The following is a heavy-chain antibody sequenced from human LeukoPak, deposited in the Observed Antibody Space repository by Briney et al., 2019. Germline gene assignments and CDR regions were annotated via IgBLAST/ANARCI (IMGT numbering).Heavy chain of an antibody. CDR3: ATGGGIAVAHA. CDR2: IYYSGTT. CDR1: GGSISSSRNY. D-gene: IGHD6-19*01. J-gene: IGHJ1*01. Sequence: SETLSLTCTVSGGSISSSRNYWGWIRQPPGKGLEWIASIYYSGTTYYNPSLKSRVTIFVHTSDDQFSLKLSSVTAADTAAYYCATGGGIAVAHAWGQRIVVTVSS. V-gene: IGHV4-39*01.